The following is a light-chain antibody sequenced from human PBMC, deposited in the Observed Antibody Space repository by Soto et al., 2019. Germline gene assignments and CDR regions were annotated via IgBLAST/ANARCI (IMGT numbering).Light chain of an antibody. J-gene: IGKJ1*01. Sequence: DIVMTQSPDCLAVSLGERATVNCKSSQSVLHRSSNKNFLAWYQQKPGQPPKLLISWASTRESGVPDRFSGSGSETDFALTISSLQAEDVALYFCQHYYNTPWTFGQGTKVEIK. CDR1: QSVLHRSSNKNF. CDR3: QHYYNTPWT. V-gene: IGKV4-1*01. CDR2: WAS.